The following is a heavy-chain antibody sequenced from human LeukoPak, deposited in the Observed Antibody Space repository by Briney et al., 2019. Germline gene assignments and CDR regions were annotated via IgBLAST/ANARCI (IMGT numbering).Heavy chain of an antibody. CDR1: GHTFSSYG. J-gene: IGHJ4*02. CDR3: ARVLNSGNYLPPGY. Sequence: ASVKVSCKASGHTFSSYGISWVRQAPGQGLEWMGWISAYNGNTNYAQKLQGRVTMTTDTSTSTAYMELRSLRSDDTAVYYCARVLNSGNYLPPGYWGQGTLVTVSS. V-gene: IGHV1-18*01. D-gene: IGHD1-26*01. CDR2: ISAYNGNT.